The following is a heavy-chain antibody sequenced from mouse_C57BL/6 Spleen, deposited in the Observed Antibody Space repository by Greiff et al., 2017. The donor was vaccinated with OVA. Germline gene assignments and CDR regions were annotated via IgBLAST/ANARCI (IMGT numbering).Heavy chain of an antibody. CDR2: ISGGGGNT. CDR1: GFTFSSYT. V-gene: IGHV5-9*01. J-gene: IGHJ3*01. Sequence: EVKLVESGGGLVKPGGSLKLSCAASGFTFSSYTMSWVRQTPEKRLEWVATISGGGGNTYYPDSVKGRLTISRDNDKNTLYLQMSRLRSEDTALYYCARHWDYYYGSQFAYWGQGTLVTGSA. D-gene: IGHD1-1*01. CDR3: ARHWDYYYGSQFAY.